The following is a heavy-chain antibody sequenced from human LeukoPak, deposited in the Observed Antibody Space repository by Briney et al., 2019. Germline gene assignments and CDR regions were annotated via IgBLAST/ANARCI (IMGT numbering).Heavy chain of an antibody. V-gene: IGHV3-48*03. D-gene: IGHD6-13*01. CDR2: ISSSGSTI. CDR3: ASPPVAAGGNVYFQH. J-gene: IGHJ1*01. Sequence: GGSLRLSCAASGLTFSSYEMNWVRQAPGKGLEWVSYISSSGSTIYYADSVKGRFTISRDNAKNSLYLQMNSLRAEDTAVYYCASPPVAAGGNVYFQHWGQGTLVAVSS. CDR1: GLTFSSYE.